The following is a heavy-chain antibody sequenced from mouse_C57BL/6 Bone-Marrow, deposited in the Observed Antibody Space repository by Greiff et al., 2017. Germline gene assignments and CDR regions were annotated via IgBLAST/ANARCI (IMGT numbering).Heavy chain of an antibody. CDR3: ARPYDYDDGYYYAMDY. D-gene: IGHD2-4*01. CDR1: GFTFSSYG. V-gene: IGHV5-6*02. Sequence: EVKVEESGGDLVKPGGSLKLSCAASGFTFSSYGMSWVRQTPDKRLEWVATISSGGSYTYYPDSVKGRFTISRDNAKNTRYLQMSSLKSEDTAMYYCARPYDYDDGYYYAMDYWGQGTSVTVSS. CDR2: ISSGGSYT. J-gene: IGHJ4*01.